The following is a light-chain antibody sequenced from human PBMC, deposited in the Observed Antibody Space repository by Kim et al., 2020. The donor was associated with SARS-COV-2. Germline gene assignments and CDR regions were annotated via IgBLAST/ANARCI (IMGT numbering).Light chain of an antibody. CDR2: AAS. Sequence: GDRVTITCRASQDISNYLAWFQHKPGTAPKLLIYAASALHAEVPSRFSGSESGTDFTLTISSLQPEDVATFYCQSYNSAPWTFGRGTKVDIK. CDR1: QDISNY. CDR3: QSYNSAPWT. J-gene: IGKJ1*01. V-gene: IGKV1-27*01.